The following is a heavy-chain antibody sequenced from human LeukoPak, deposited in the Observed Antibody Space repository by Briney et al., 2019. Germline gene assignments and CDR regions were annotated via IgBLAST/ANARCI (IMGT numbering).Heavy chain of an antibody. CDR3: ARGGNWNDRTDAFDI. J-gene: IGHJ3*02. V-gene: IGHV1-18*01. CDR1: GYTFISFG. D-gene: IGHD1-1*01. Sequence: ASVKVSCKASGYTFISFGITWVRQAPGQGLEWMGWISAYNGNTKYAQNLQGRVTMTTDTSTSTAYMELRTLRSDDTAVYYCARGGNWNDRTDAFDIWGQGTMVTVSS. CDR2: ISAYNGNT.